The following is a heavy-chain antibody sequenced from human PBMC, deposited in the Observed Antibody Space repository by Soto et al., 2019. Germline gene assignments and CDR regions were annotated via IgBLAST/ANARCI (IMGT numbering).Heavy chain of an antibody. D-gene: IGHD3-10*01. J-gene: IGHJ3*02. V-gene: IGHV1-2*02. CDR3: ARCESSEFGERPAFDI. Sequence: GASVKVSCKASGYTFTGYYMHWVRQAPGQGLEWMGWINPNSGGTNYAQKFQGRVTMTRDTSISTAYMELSRLRTDDTAVYYCARCESSEFGERPAFDIWGQGTMVTVSS. CDR2: INPNSGGT. CDR1: GYTFTGYY.